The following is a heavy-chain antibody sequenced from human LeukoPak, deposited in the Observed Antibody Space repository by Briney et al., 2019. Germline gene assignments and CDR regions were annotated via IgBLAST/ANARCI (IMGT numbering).Heavy chain of an antibody. J-gene: IGHJ4*02. CDR1: GHSSINYC. CDR3: ARIAATWYGGS. D-gene: IGHD2-15*01. V-gene: IGHV5-51*01. Sequence: GESLKIPCKGPGHSSINYCVAWVRQMPGKGLEWIGIIYPGDSHTRYSPSFQGQVTISADMSIDTASLQWSSLRASDTAMYYCARIAATWYGGSWGEGTLVFVSS. CDR2: IYPGDSHT.